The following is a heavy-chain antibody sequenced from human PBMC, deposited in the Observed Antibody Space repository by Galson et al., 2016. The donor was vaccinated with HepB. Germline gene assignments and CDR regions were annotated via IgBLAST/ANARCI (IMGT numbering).Heavy chain of an antibody. D-gene: IGHD3-10*01. CDR3: ATNGPLIRPGELLESLHY. CDR1: GFTFSSSL. J-gene: IGHJ4*02. CDR2: ISSDGSRT. V-gene: IGHV3-64*04. Sequence: SLRLSCAVSGFTFSSSLLHWVRQAPGKGLQYVSLISSDGSRTHYADSVKGRFSISRDNAERAVYLQMNSLRDEDAAVYYCATNGPLIRPGELLESLHYWGQGILVTVSS.